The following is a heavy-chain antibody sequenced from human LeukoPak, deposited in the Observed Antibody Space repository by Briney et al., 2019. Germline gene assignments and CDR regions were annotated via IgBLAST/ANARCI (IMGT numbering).Heavy chain of an antibody. CDR2: IKQDGSDI. CDR3: ARARYGSGGYFFDF. D-gene: IGHD3-10*01. V-gene: IGHV3-7*04. CDR1: GLNFNSYW. J-gene: IGHJ4*02. Sequence: RGSLRLSCAASGLNFNSYWMSWVRRAPGKGLECVANIKQDGSDIYFVDSVKGRFTISRDNAKNSLYLQMNSLRGEDTAVYYCARARYGSGGYFFDFWGQGTLVTVSS.